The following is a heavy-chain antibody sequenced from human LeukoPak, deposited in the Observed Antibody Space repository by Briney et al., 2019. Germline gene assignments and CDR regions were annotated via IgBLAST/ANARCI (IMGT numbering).Heavy chain of an antibody. V-gene: IGHV1-18*01. D-gene: IGHD3-22*01. Sequence: ASVKVSCKASGYTFTSYGISWVRQAPGQGLEWMGWISAYNGNTNYAQKLQGRVTMTTDTSTSTAYMELRSLRSDDTAVYYCARAGLYYYDSSGYSSFDYRGQGTLVTVSS. CDR1: GYTFTSYG. CDR2: ISAYNGNT. CDR3: ARAGLYYYDSSGYSSFDY. J-gene: IGHJ4*02.